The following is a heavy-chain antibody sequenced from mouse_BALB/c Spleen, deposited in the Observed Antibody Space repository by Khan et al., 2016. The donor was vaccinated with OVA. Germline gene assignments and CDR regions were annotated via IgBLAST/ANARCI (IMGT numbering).Heavy chain of an antibody. Sequence: EVQLQESGPGLVKPSQSLSLTCSVTGYSITSGYFWNWIRQFPGNKLEWMGYIMYDGDSNYNPSLKTRIFITSDTSKNHFFLQLHFVTPEDTATYYCERGGSSRPAWFAYWGQGTLVTVSA. V-gene: IGHV3-6*02. D-gene: IGHD3-1*01. CDR1: GYSITSGYF. CDR2: IMYDGDS. J-gene: IGHJ3*01. CDR3: ERGGSSRPAWFAY.